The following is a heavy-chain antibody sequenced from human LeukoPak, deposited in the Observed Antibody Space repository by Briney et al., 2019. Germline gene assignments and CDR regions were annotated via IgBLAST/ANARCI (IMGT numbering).Heavy chain of an antibody. CDR2: IGPSSGDI. D-gene: IGHD3-10*01. CDR3: ARDRGARGRGLA. V-gene: IGHV3-21*01. Sequence: GGSLRLSCAASGFTFRIYSMNWVRQAPGTGLEWVSSIGPSSGDIYYADSVKGRFTISRVNDKNSLYLQMNSLRAEDTAVYYCARDRGARGRGLAWGQGTQVTVSS. J-gene: IGHJ5*02. CDR1: GFTFRIYS.